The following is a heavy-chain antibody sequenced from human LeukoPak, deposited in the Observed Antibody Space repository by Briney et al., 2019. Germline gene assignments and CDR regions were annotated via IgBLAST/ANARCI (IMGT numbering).Heavy chain of an antibody. Sequence: SETLSLTCAVYGGSFSGYYWSWIRQPPGKGLEWIGEINHSGSTNYNPSLKSRVTISVDTSKNQFSLKLSSVTAADTAVYYCARVRRQQLVRLGYMDVWGKWTTVTVSS. V-gene: IGHV4-34*01. D-gene: IGHD6-13*01. CDR3: ARVRRQQLVRLGYMDV. CDR1: GGSFSGYY. J-gene: IGHJ6*03. CDR2: INHSGST.